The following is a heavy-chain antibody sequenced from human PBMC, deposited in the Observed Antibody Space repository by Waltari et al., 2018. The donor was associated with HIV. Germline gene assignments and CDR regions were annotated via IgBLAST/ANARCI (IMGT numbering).Heavy chain of an antibody. J-gene: IGHJ2*01. V-gene: IGHV4-38-2*01. CDR2: IYHSGST. CDR1: GYSISSGYY. Sequence: QVQLQESGPGLVKPSETLSLTCAVSGYSISSGYYWGWIRQPPGKGLEWIGSIYHSGSTYYNPSLKSRVTISVDTSKNQFSLKLSSVTAADTAVYYCARSRSSEWYFDLWGRGTLVTVSS. CDR3: ARSRSSEWYFDL. D-gene: IGHD6-6*01.